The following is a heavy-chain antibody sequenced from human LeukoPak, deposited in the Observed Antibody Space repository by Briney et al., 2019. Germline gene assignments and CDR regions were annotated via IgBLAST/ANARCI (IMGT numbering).Heavy chain of an antibody. Sequence: SETLSLTCTVSGYSISSGYYLGWIRQPPGKGLEWIGSIYHSGSTYYNPSLKSRVTISVDTSKNQFSLKLSSVTAADTAVYYCARGWRTVTTPWGQGTLVTVSS. CDR1: GYSISSGYY. V-gene: IGHV4-38-2*02. CDR2: IYHSGST. D-gene: IGHD4-11*01. J-gene: IGHJ5*02. CDR3: ARGWRTVTTP.